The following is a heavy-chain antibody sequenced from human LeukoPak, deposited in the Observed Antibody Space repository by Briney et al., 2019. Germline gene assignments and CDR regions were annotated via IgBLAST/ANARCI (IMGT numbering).Heavy chain of an antibody. V-gene: IGHV3-23*01. D-gene: IGHD3-16*01. CDR2: ISGGGDRP. CDR3: ARHWV. CDR1: GFTFSDYD. Sequence: GGSLRLSCAASGFTFSDYDMSWVRQAPGKGLDWVSAISGGGDRPYYAASVKGRFTITRDNSKNTLYLQMNSLRAKDAAVYYCARHWVRGQGTLFTVSS. J-gene: IGHJ4*02.